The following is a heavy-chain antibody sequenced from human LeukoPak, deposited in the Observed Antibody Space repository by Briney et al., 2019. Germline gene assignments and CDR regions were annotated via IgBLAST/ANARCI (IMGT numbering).Heavy chain of an antibody. V-gene: IGHV4-59*08. CDR3: ARSHLNWFDP. CDR2: IYYSGST. Sequence: GSLRLSCVASGFTFSIYWMSWIRQPPGRGLEWIGYIYYSGSTNYNPSLKSRVTISVDTSKNQFSLKLSSVTAADTAVYYCARSHLNWFDPWGQGTLVTVSS. CDR1: GFTFSIYW. J-gene: IGHJ5*02.